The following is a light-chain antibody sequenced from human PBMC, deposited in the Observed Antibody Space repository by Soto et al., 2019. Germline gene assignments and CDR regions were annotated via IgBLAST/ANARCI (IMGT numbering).Light chain of an antibody. Sequence: QSALTQPPSASGSPGQSVTISCTGSSSDVGGYNYVSWYQQRPGQAPKIMIYEVSERPSGVPDRFSGSKSGNTASLTVSGLQAEDVGDYYCSSYAGSNTVLFGGGTKLTVL. CDR3: SSYAGSNTVL. J-gene: IGLJ3*02. CDR1: SSDVGGYNY. CDR2: EVS. V-gene: IGLV2-8*01.